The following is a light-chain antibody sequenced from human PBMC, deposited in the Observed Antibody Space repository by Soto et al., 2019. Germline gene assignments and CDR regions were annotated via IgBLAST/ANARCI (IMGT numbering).Light chain of an antibody. CDR3: QQRSHRWT. CDR2: DAS. V-gene: IGKV3-11*01. CDR1: QSVSRY. Sequence: TVLTQSPATLSLSPGERATLSCRASQSVSRYLAWYQQKPGQAPRLLIYDASNRATGIPARFSGSGSGTDFTLTISSLEPEDSAVYYCQQRSHRWTFGQGTKVEIK. J-gene: IGKJ1*01.